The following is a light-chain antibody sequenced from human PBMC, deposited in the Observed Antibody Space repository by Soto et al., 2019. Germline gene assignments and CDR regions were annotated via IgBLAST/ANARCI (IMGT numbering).Light chain of an antibody. Sequence: EIGLTQSPGTLSLSPGERATLSCRASQSVSSSYLAWYQQKPGQPHRLLISGASSRATGIPDRFTGSGSGTDFTLTISRLEPEDFAVYYCQQYGSSPRTFGQGTKVEIK. CDR2: GAS. J-gene: IGKJ1*01. V-gene: IGKV3-20*01. CDR3: QQYGSSPRT. CDR1: QSVSSSY.